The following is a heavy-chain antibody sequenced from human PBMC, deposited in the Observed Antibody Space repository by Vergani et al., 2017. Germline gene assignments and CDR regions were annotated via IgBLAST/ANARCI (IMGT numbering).Heavy chain of an antibody. CDR3: AKASWNGGNSEVYFDY. D-gene: IGHD4-23*01. V-gene: IGHV3-43D*03. Sequence: EVQLVESGGVVVQPGGSLRLSCAASGFTFDDYAMHWVRHAPGKGLGWVSLISWDGDSTYYADSVKGRFTISRDNSKNSLYLQMNSLRAEDTALYYCAKASWNGGNSEVYFDYWGQGTLVTVSS. CDR1: GFTFDDYA. J-gene: IGHJ4*02. CDR2: ISWDGDST.